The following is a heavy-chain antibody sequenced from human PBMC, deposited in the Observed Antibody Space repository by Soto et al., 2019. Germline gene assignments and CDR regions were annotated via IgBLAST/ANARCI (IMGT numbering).Heavy chain of an antibody. Sequence: QVQLVESGGGVVQPGRSLRLSCAASGFIFSSYAMHWVRQAPGKGLEWVAVISYDGSNKYYADSVKGRFTISRDNSKNTLYLQMNRLRAEDTAVYYCARGGRIYYGMDVWGQGTTVTVSS. CDR1: GFIFSSYA. J-gene: IGHJ6*02. D-gene: IGHD3-16*01. CDR3: ARGGRIYYGMDV. V-gene: IGHV3-30-3*01. CDR2: ISYDGSNK.